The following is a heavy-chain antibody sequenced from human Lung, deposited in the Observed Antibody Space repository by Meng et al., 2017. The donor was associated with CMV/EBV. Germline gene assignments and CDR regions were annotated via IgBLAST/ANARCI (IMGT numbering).Heavy chain of an antibody. CDR2: INPNNGGT. CDR1: GYTFTGYY. Sequence: ASVXVSXKSSGYTFTGYYMHWVRRAPGQGLEWMGWINPNNGGTNYAQKFQGRVTMTRDTSISTAYMELSRLTSDDTAVYYCAKTLSDRWDEGFDYWGRGTLVTASS. V-gene: IGHV1-2*02. D-gene: IGHD1-26*01. CDR3: AKTLSDRWDEGFDY. J-gene: IGHJ4*02.